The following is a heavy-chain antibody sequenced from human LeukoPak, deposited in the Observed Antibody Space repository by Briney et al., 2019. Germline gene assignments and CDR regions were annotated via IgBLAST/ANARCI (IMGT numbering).Heavy chain of an antibody. D-gene: IGHD3-10*01. CDR3: ARALRRITMVRGVIGSFYGMDV. V-gene: IGHV3-53*01. Sequence: GGSLRLSCAASGFTFSSNYMSWVRQAPGKGLEWVSVIYSGGSTYYADSVKGRFTISRDNSKNTLYLQMNSLRAEDTAVYYCARALRRITMVRGVIGSFYGMDVWGQGTTVTVSS. CDR2: IYSGGST. CDR1: GFTFSSNY. J-gene: IGHJ6*02.